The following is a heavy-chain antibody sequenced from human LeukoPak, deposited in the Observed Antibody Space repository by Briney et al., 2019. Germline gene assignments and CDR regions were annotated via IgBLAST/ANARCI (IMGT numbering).Heavy chain of an antibody. CDR2: LIPILGIA. CDR3: ARRHCSGGSCYGLDAFDI. CDR1: GGTFSSYA. J-gene: IGHJ3*02. D-gene: IGHD2-15*01. V-gene: IGHV1-69*04. Sequence: SVKVSCKASGGTFSSYAISWVRQAPGQGLEWMGRLIPILGIANYAQKFQGRVTITADKSTSTAYMELSSLRSEDTAVYYCARRHCSGGSCYGLDAFDIWGQGTMVTVSS.